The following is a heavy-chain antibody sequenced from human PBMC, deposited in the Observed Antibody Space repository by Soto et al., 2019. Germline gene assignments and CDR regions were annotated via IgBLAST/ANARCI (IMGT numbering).Heavy chain of an antibody. CDR3: ARYYDPLSPFDY. Sequence: EVQLVESGGGLVQPGGSLRLSCAASGFTFSSYEMNWVRQAPGKGLEWVSYISSSGSTIYYADSVKGRFTISRDNAKNSLYLQMNSLRAEDTDVYYCARYYDPLSPFDYWGQGTLVTVSS. V-gene: IGHV3-48*03. CDR1: GFTFSSYE. CDR2: ISSSGSTI. D-gene: IGHD3-22*01. J-gene: IGHJ4*02.